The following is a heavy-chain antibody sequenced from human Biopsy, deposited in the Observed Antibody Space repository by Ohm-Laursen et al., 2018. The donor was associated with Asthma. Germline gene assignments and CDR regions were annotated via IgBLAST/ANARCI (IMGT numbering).Heavy chain of an antibody. J-gene: IGHJ5*02. Sequence: GTLSLTCTVYGGYLTGHYWNWIRQPPGKGLEWIGEIDQSGYTNYNPSLKSRVTISADTSTNQFHLNLSSVTAADTAVYFCARAAITGIRGWFDPWGQGTQVTVSS. V-gene: IGHV4-34*01. CDR3: ARAAITGIRGWFDP. D-gene: IGHD1-20*01. CDR1: GGYLTGHY. CDR2: IDQSGYT.